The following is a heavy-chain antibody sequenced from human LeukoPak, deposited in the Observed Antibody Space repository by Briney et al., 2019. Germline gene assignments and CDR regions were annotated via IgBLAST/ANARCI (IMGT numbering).Heavy chain of an antibody. Sequence: ASVEVSCKTSGYTFTGYYMHWVRQAPGQGLEWMGWMNPNSGNTGYAQKFQGRVTITRNTSISTAYMELGSLRSEDTAVYYCARGYYYGSGSYYDAFDIWGQGTMVTVSS. CDR1: GYTFTGYY. V-gene: IGHV1-8*03. CDR3: ARGYYYGSGSYYDAFDI. D-gene: IGHD3-10*01. J-gene: IGHJ3*02. CDR2: MNPNSGNT.